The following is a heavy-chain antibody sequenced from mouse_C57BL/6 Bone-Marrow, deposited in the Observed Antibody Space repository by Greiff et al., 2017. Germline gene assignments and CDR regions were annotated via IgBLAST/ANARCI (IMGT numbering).Heavy chain of an antibody. Sequence: EVQLQQSGAELVRPGASVKLSCTASGFNIKDDYMHWVKQRPEQGLEWIGWIDPENGDTEYASKFQGKATITADTSSHTAYLQLSSLTSEDTAVYYCTYYKGWFAYWGQGTLVTVSA. CDR2: IDPENGDT. D-gene: IGHD2-12*01. CDR3: TYYKGWFAY. CDR1: GFNIKDDY. V-gene: IGHV14-4*01. J-gene: IGHJ3*01.